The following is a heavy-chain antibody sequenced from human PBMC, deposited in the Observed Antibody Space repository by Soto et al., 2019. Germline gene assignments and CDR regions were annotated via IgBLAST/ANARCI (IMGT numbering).Heavy chain of an antibody. Sequence: SETLSLTCALYGGSFSGYYWSWIRQTPGKRLEWIGDMNLGGSGNYNPSLKSRVTFSMDPSKNQFSLKLSSVTAADTAVYYCAIYDSSGSRGFQHWGQGTLVTVSS. J-gene: IGHJ1*01. V-gene: IGHV4-34*01. D-gene: IGHD3-22*01. CDR2: MNLGGSG. CDR1: GGSFSGYY. CDR3: AIYDSSGSRGFQH.